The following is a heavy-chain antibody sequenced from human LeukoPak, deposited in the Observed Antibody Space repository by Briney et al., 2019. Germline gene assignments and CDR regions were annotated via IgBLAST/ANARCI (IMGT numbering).Heavy chain of an antibody. J-gene: IGHJ4*02. V-gene: IGHV3-30*03. CDR3: ARDYEGSGSSNFDY. CDR2: ISYDGSNK. Sequence: GRSLRLSCAASGFTFSSYGMHWVRQAPGKGPEWVAVISYDGSNKYYANSVKGRFTISRDNSKNTLYLQMNSLRAEDTAVYYCARDYEGSGSSNFDYWGQGTLVTVSS. D-gene: IGHD3-10*01. CDR1: GFTFSSYG.